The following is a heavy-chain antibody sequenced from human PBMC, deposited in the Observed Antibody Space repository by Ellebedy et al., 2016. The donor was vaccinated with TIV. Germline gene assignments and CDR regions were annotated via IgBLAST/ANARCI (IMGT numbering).Heavy chain of an antibody. CDR1: GGSISSYY. CDR3: AKRSGAAFFDY. Sequence: MPSETLSLTCTVSGGSISSYYWSWIRQPPGKGLEWIGYIYYNEKTYYNPSLKSRATLLLDTSKNQFSLSLTSVTAADTAVYYCAKRSGAAFFDYWGPGLLVTVSS. D-gene: IGHD7-27*01. CDR2: IYYNEKT. J-gene: IGHJ4*02. V-gene: IGHV4-59*08.